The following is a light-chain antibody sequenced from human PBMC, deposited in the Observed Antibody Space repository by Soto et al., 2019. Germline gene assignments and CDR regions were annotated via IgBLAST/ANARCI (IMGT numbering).Light chain of an antibody. V-gene: IGKV3-15*01. Sequence: VMTQSPATLSVSPGERATLSCRASQSVSSNLAWYQQKPGQAPRLLISGASTRATGVPARFSGSGSGTEFTLTISSLHSEDFAVYYCLHYNNWPPYTFGQGTKLEIK. CDR3: LHYNNWPPYT. CDR1: QSVSSN. CDR2: GAS. J-gene: IGKJ2*01.